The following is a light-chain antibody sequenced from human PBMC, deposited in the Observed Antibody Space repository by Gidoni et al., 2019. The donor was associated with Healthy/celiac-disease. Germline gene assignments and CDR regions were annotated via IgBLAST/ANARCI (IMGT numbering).Light chain of an antibody. J-gene: IGKJ3*01. CDR3: QQRGT. CDR2: AAS. Sequence: DIQMTQSPSSLSASVGDRVTITCRASQSISSYLNWYQQKPGKAPKLLIYAASSLQSGVPSRFSCSGSGTDFTLTISSLQPEDFATYYCQQRGTFGPGTKVDIK. CDR1: QSISSY. V-gene: IGKV1-39*01.